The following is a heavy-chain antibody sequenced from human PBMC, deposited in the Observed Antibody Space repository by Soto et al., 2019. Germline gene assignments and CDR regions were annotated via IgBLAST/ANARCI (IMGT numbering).Heavy chain of an antibody. CDR3: ARDLRSRGFYGMDV. V-gene: IGHV4-31*03. J-gene: IGHJ6*02. CDR2: IYYSGST. CDR1: GGSISSGGYY. D-gene: IGHD3-10*01. Sequence: QVQLQESGPGLVKPSQTLSLTCTVSGGSISSGGYYWSWIRQHPGKGLEWIGYIYYSGSTYYNPSLKSRVTISVDTSKNQFSLKLSSETAADTAVYYCARDLRSRGFYGMDVWGQGTTVTVSS.